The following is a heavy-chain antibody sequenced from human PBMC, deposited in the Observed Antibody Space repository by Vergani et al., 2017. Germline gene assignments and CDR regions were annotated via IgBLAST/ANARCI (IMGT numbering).Heavy chain of an antibody. J-gene: IGHJ3*02. CDR2: LSASDRRT. Sequence: EVHLEESGGGLVQPGGSLRLSCAASGFTFIMHAMSWVRQAPGKGLEWVSTLSASDRRTHYADSVKGRFTISRDISKNTLFLHMNSLRPEDTAVYYCAKVXRSEVAGTFGAFDIWGQGTMVTVSS. CDR1: GFTFIMHA. D-gene: IGHD6-19*01. V-gene: IGHV3-23*04. CDR3: AKVXRSEVAGTFGAFDI.